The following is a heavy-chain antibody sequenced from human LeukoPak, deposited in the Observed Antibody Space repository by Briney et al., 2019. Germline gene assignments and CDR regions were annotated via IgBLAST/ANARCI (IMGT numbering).Heavy chain of an antibody. J-gene: IGHJ4*02. CDR2: ISGSGGST. V-gene: IGHV3-23*01. D-gene: IGHD6-6*01. CDR3: AKDLEVRRYSSSPRYYFDY. Sequence: PGGSLRLSCAASGFTFSSYAMSWVRQAPGKGLEWVSAISGSGGSTYYADSVKGRFTISRDNSKNTLYLQMNSLRAEDTAVYYCAKDLEVRRYSSSPRYYFDYWGQGTLVTVSS. CDR1: GFTFSSYA.